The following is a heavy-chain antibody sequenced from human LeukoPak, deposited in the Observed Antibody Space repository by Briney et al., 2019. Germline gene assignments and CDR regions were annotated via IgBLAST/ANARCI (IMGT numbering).Heavy chain of an antibody. V-gene: IGHV3-23*01. CDR1: GFMFNSYV. D-gene: IGHD1-14*01. J-gene: IGHJ4*02. Sequence: GGSLRLSCAASGFMFNSYVMSWVRQAPGKGLEWVSAINGGGGNTYYADPVKGRFTISRDNSKNTLYLQMSSLRAEDTAVYYCVKDQRGISEFDYWGQGTLVTVSS. CDR2: INGGGGNT. CDR3: VKDQRGISEFDY.